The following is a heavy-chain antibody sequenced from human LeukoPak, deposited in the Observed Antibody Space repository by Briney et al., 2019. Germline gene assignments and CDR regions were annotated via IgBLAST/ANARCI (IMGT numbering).Heavy chain of an antibody. Sequence: SETLSLTCAVSGGSISSGGYSWRWIRQPPGKGLEWIGYIYHSGSTYYNPSLKTRVTISVDRSKNQFSLKLSSVTAADTAVYYCARGQNDFWSGEILQFDYWGQGTLVTVSS. CDR2: IYHSGST. V-gene: IGHV4-30-2*01. J-gene: IGHJ4*02. CDR3: ARGQNDFWSGEILQFDY. CDR1: GGSISSGGYS. D-gene: IGHD3-3*01.